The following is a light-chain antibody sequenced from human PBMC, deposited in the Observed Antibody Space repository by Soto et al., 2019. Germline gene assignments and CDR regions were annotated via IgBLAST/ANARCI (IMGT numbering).Light chain of an antibody. CDR2: RAS. V-gene: IGKV3-20*01. CDR1: QVVSSSY. CDR3: PQYSNSPIT. Sequence: EIVLTQSPGTLSFSPGERATLSCRASQVVSSSYLAWYQQKPGQAPRLLIYRASVRATGIPDRFRCSGSVRDFSLTITRLEPEDFGVSYCPQYSNSPITFGQGTRLEIK. J-gene: IGKJ5*01.